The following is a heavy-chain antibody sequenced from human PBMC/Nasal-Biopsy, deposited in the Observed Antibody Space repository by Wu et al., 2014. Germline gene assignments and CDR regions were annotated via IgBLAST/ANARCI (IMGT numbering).Heavy chain of an antibody. Sequence: TLSLTCNVSGGSVSSSSYYWGWVRQPPGKGLEWVGSVYYSGGTYYNPSFKSRLTVSIDTSNNQFSLSLTSVTAADTAVYYCARHYWYASYYFDNWGQGTQVAVSS. D-gene: IGHD2-2*01. V-gene: IGHV4-39*01. CDR1: GGSVSSSSYY. CDR2: VYYSGGT. CDR3: ARHYWYASYYFDN. J-gene: IGHJ4*02.